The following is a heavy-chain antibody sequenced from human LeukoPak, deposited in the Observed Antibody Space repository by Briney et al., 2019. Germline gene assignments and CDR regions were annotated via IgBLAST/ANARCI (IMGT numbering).Heavy chain of an antibody. Sequence: GASVKVSCKASGYTFTGYYMHWVRQAPGQGLEWMGIINPSGGSTSYAQKFQGRVTMTRDTSTSTVYMELSSLRSEDTAVYYCARAIAAADYFDYWGQGTLVTVSS. CDR1: GYTFTGYY. CDR2: INPSGGST. V-gene: IGHV1-46*01. J-gene: IGHJ4*02. CDR3: ARAIAAADYFDY. D-gene: IGHD6-13*01.